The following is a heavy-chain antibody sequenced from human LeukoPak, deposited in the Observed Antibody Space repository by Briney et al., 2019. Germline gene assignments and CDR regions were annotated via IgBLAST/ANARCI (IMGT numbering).Heavy chain of an antibody. CDR1: GFTFSSYA. Sequence: GGSLRLSCAASGFTFSSYAMSWVRQAPGKGLEWVAVISYDGSNKYYADSVKGRFTISRDNSKNTLYLQMNSLRAEDTAVYYCARGGGGYSYGAFDYWGQGTLVTVSS. J-gene: IGHJ4*02. D-gene: IGHD5-18*01. V-gene: IGHV3-30-3*01. CDR3: ARGGGGYSYGAFDY. CDR2: ISYDGSNK.